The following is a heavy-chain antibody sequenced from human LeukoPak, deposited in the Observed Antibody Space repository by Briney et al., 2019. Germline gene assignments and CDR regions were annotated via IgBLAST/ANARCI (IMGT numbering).Heavy chain of an antibody. J-gene: IGHJ4*02. D-gene: IGHD3-22*01. CDR2: ISYDGSNK. CDR3: ARDGDSSGYYTDY. Sequence: GGSLRLSCAASGFTFSSYAMHWVRQAPGKGLEWVAIISYDGSNKYYADSVKGRFTISRDSSKNTLYLQMNSLRAEDTAVYYCARDGDSSGYYTDYWGQGTLVTVSS. CDR1: GFTFSSYA. V-gene: IGHV3-30*04.